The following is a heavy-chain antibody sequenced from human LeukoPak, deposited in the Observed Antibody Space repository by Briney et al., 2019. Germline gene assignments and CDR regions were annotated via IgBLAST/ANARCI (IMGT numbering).Heavy chain of an antibody. D-gene: IGHD3-22*01. CDR2: IYTSGST. CDR1: GGSINSGSYY. CDR3: ARGTRRYDSSGYYVPPPFDY. V-gene: IGHV4-61*02. Sequence: SETLSLTCTVSGGSINSGSYYWSWIRQPAGKGLEWIGRIYTSGSTNYNSSLKSRVTISVDTPKNNFSLKLSSVTAADTAVYYCARGTRRYDSSGYYVPPPFDYWGQGTLVTVSS. J-gene: IGHJ4*02.